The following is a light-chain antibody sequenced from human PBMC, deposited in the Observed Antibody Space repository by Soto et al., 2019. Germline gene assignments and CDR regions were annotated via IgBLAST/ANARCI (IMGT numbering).Light chain of an antibody. CDR2: EVN. V-gene: IGLV2-8*01. J-gene: IGLJ1*01. CDR3: SSYAGINNLGV. CDR1: SSDVGGYKY. Sequence: QSALTQPPSASGSPGQSVTISCTGTSSDVGGYKYVSWYQQHPDKAPKLMIFEVNKRPSGVPYRFSGSKSGNTASLTVSGLQAEDEADYYCSSYAGINNLGVFGTGTKLTVL.